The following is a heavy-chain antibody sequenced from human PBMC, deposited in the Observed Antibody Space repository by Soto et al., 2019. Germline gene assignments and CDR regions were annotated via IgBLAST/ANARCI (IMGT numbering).Heavy chain of an antibody. CDR3: AKDTSRSPVEMATIIDY. J-gene: IGHJ4*02. D-gene: IGHD5-12*01. Sequence: GGSLRLSCAASGFTFSGYGMHWVRQAPGKGLEWVAVISYDGSNKYYADSVKGRFTISRDNSKNTLYLQMNSLRADDTAVYYCAKDTSRSPVEMATIIDYWGQGTLVTVSS. CDR1: GFTFSGYG. CDR2: ISYDGSNK. V-gene: IGHV3-30*18.